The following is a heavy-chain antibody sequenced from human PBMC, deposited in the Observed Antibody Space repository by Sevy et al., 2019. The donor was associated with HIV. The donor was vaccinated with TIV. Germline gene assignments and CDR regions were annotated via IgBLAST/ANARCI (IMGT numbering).Heavy chain of an antibody. CDR2: INPNSGGT. V-gene: IGHV1-2*02. Sequence: ASVKVSCKASGYTFTGYSMHWVRQAPGQGLEWMGWINPNSGGTNYAQKFQGRVTMTRDTSIGTAYMELSRLRSDDTAVYYCARVWNSDYYDSSGPNWFDSWGQGTLVTVSS. D-gene: IGHD3-22*01. J-gene: IGHJ5*01. CDR1: GYTFTGYS. CDR3: ARVWNSDYYDSSGPNWFDS.